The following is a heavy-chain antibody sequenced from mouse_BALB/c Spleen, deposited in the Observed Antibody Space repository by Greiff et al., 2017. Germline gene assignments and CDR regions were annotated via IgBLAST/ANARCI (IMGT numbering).Heavy chain of an antibody. CDR2: IRSKSNNYAT. D-gene: IGHD2-4*01. Sequence: EVQLMESGGGLVQPKGSLKLSCAASGFTFNTYAMHWVCQAPGKGLEWVARIRSKSNNYATYYADSVKDRFTISRDDSQSMLYLQMNNLKTEDTALYYCVRALYEYDEGAMDYWGEGTSVTVSS. J-gene: IGHJ4*01. CDR1: GFTFNTYA. V-gene: IGHV10-3*03. CDR3: VRALYEYDEGAMDY.